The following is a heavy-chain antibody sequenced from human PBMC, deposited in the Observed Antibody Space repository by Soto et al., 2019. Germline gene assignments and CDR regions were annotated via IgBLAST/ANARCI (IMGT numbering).Heavy chain of an antibody. CDR2: IIPIFGTA. D-gene: IGHD3-10*01. Sequence: QVQLVQSGAEVKKPGSSVKVSCKASGGTFSSYAISWVRQAPGQGLEWMGGIIPIFGTANYAQKFQGRVTITADKSTSTAYMELSCLRYEDSAVYYCASQLGFGAITLDYWGQGTLVTVSS. J-gene: IGHJ4*02. CDR3: ASQLGFGAITLDY. V-gene: IGHV1-69*06. CDR1: GGTFSSYA.